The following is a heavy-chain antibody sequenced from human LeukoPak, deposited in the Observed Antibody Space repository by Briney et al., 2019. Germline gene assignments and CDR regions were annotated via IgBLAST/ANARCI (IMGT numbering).Heavy chain of an antibody. V-gene: IGHV3-23*01. CDR3: AKSPGVVPAARYY. CDR1: GFTFSSYA. CDR2: ITSSST. Sequence: PGGSLRLSCAASGFTFSSYAMSWVRQAPGKGLEWVSAITSSSTYYADSVKGRFTISRDNSKNTLYLQMNSLRAEDTAVYFCAKSPGVVPAARYYWGQGTLVTVSS. J-gene: IGHJ4*02. D-gene: IGHD2-2*01.